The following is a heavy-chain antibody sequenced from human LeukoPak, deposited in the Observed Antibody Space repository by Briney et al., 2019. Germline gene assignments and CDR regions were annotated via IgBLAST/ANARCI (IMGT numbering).Heavy chain of an antibody. Sequence: AGESLRLSCAASGFAFTKAWMSWVRQAPGKGLEWVSVIYSGGSTYYADSVKGRFTISRDNSKNTLYLQMNSLRAEDTAVYYCATLARYAFDIWGQGTMVTVSS. CDR1: GFAFTKAW. D-gene: IGHD5-12*01. CDR3: ATLARYAFDI. V-gene: IGHV3-53*01. CDR2: IYSGGST. J-gene: IGHJ3*02.